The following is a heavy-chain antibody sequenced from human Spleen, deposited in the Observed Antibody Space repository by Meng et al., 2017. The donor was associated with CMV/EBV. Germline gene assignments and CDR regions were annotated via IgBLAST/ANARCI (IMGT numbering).Heavy chain of an antibody. J-gene: IGHJ3*01. Sequence: CTVSGGSITSSSHFWGWSRQPPGKGLEWFASIFYTGTSYYNPSLKSRVSISVDTSKNRFSLKLTSVTAADTAFYYCARSTRYFDWLMWGQGTMVTVSS. CDR3: ARSTRYFDWLM. V-gene: IGHV4-39*07. D-gene: IGHD3-9*01. CDR1: GGSITSSSHF. CDR2: IFYTGTS.